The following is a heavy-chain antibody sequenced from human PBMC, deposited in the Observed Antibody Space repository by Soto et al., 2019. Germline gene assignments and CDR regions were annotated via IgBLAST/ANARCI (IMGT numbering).Heavy chain of an antibody. CDR3: AKDYTVAADPSSVILFDY. Sequence: GGSLRLSCAASGFTFNLYAMSCVRQAPGKGLEWVSIIIANGGTFYADSVKGRFTISRDNSKNTVYLQMSSLRVEDTAIYYCAKDYTVAADPSSVILFDYWGQGALVTVSS. J-gene: IGHJ4*02. V-gene: IGHV3-23*01. D-gene: IGHD2-15*01. CDR2: IIANGGT. CDR1: GFTFNLYA.